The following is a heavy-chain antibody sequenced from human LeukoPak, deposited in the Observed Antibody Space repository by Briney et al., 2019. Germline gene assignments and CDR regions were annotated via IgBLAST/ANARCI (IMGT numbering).Heavy chain of an antibody. V-gene: IGHV3-21*01. Sequence: LGGSLRLSCAASGFTFSSYSMNWVRQAPGKGLEWVSSISSSSSYIYYADSVKGRFTISRDNAKNSLYLQMNSLRAEDTAVYYCARGRSGYAQGTFDPWGQGTLVTVSS. D-gene: IGHD5-12*01. CDR1: GFTFSSYS. CDR2: ISSSSSYI. CDR3: ARGRSGYAQGTFDP. J-gene: IGHJ5*02.